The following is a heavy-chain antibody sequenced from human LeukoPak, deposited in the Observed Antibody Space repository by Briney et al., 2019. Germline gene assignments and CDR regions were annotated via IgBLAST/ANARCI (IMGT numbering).Heavy chain of an antibody. J-gene: IGHJ6*02. CDR1: GYTFTSYD. Sequence: ASVKVSCKASGYTFTSYDINWVRQATGQGLEWMGWMNPNSGNTGYAQKFQGRVTMTRNTSISTAYMELSSLRSEDTAVYYCARAFIPKYDFWSGYYTNYYYYYGMDVWGQGTTVTVSS. V-gene: IGHV1-8*01. CDR2: MNPNSGNT. D-gene: IGHD3-3*01. CDR3: ARAFIPKYDFWSGYYTNYYYYYGMDV.